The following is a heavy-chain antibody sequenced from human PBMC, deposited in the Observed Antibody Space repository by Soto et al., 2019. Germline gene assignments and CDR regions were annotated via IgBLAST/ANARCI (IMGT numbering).Heavy chain of an antibody. J-gene: IGHJ4*02. D-gene: IGHD3-16*02. CDR3: ARAVGTMITFGGVIGYYFDS. CDR1: GGTFSSYA. CDR2: IIPIFGTA. V-gene: IGHV1-69*01. Sequence: QVQLVQSGAEVKKPGSSVKVSCKASGGTFSSYAISWVRQAPGQGLEWMGGIIPIFGTANYAQKFQGRVTMTADESTSKAYMELSSLRSEDTAVYSCARAVGTMITFGGVIGYYFDSWGQGTLVTVSS.